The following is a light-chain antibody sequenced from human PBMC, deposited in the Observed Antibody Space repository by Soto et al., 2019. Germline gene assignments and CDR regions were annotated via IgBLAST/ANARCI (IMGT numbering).Light chain of an antibody. V-gene: IGLV2-11*01. Sequence: QSVLTQPRSVSGSPGQSVTISCTGTSSDVGAYNYVSWYQHHPGRAPKLMIYDVSERPSGVPDRFSGSKSGNTASLTISGLQADDEADYYCCSYAGSSHVVFGGGTKVTVL. CDR2: DVS. J-gene: IGLJ2*01. CDR3: CSYAGSSHVV. CDR1: SSDVGAYNY.